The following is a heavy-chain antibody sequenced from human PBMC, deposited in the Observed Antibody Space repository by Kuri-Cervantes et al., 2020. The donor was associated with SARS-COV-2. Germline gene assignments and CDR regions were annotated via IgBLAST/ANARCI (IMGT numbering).Heavy chain of an antibody. CDR2: IIPIFGTA. Sequence: SVKVSCKASGYTFTGYYMHWVRQAPGQGLEWMGGIIPIFGTANYAQKLQGRVTITADESTSTAYMELRSLRSDDTAVYYCARGWGYCSSTSCYVSGVVRYYYGMDVWGQGTTVTVSS. D-gene: IGHD2-2*01. CDR3: ARGWGYCSSTSCYVSGVVRYYYGMDV. J-gene: IGHJ6*02. V-gene: IGHV1-69*13. CDR1: GYTFTGYY.